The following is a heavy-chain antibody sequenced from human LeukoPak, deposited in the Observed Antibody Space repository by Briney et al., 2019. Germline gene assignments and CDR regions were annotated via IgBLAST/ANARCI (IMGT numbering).Heavy chain of an antibody. CDR3: ARLSDGSGSYYNT. D-gene: IGHD3-10*01. CDR2: IYTSGST. V-gene: IGHV4-4*09. J-gene: IGHJ5*02. Sequence: SETLSLTCTVSGSSISSYYWSWIRQPPGKGLEWIGYIYTSGSTNYNPSLKSRVTISVDTSKNQFSLKLSSVTAADTAVYYCARLSDGSGSYYNTWGQGTLVTVSS. CDR1: GSSISSYY.